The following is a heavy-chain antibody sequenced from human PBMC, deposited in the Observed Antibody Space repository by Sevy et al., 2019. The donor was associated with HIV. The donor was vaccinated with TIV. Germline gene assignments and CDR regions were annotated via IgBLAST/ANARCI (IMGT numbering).Heavy chain of an antibody. D-gene: IGHD1-1*01. V-gene: IGHV3-21*06. CDR1: GCSFSDCP. J-gene: IGHJ5*02. CDR2: ISRGATFI. CDR3: AGGYPNDDSYGPLDH. Sequence: GGSLRLSCSTFGCSFSDCPMTWVRQTPGQGLKWVSTISRGATFIFYDVSAESRFIICRDDAKNSGYLQMNSLEVEDSGVYYCAGGYPNDDSYGPLDHWGRGTLVTVSS.